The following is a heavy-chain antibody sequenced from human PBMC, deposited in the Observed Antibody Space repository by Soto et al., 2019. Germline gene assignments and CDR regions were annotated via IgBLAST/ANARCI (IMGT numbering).Heavy chain of an antibody. Sequence: QITLKESGPPLVKPTQTLTLTCTFSGFSLSTSGVGVGWIRQPPGKALEWLALIRWDDDKYYSPSLKSRLTISKDTCKNQVVLTMTNMDPVDTATYYCVHRRGGGAVAYWGQGTLVTVSS. CDR1: GFSLSTSGVG. CDR2: IRWDDDK. V-gene: IGHV2-5*02. J-gene: IGHJ4*02. D-gene: IGHD1-26*01. CDR3: VHRRGGGAVAY.